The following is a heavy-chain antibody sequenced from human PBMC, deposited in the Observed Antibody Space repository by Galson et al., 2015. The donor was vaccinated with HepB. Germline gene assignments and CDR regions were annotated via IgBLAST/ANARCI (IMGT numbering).Heavy chain of an antibody. CDR3: AKVQYYYDSSGKLVGFDY. Sequence: SLRLSCAASGFTFSSYAMSWVRQAPGKGLEWVSAISGSGGSTYYADSVKGRFTISRDNSKNTLYLQMNSLRAEDTAVYYCAKVQYYYDSSGKLVGFDYWGQGTLVTVSS. CDR1: GFTFSSYA. CDR2: ISGSGGST. V-gene: IGHV3-23*01. J-gene: IGHJ4*02. D-gene: IGHD3-22*01.